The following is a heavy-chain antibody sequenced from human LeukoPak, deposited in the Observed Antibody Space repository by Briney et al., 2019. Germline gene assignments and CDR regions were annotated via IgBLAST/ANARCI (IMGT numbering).Heavy chain of an antibody. CDR3: ASWRDYLDY. Sequence: PSETLSLTCAVSGSSISSDNWWSWVRQPPGKGLEWIGDIYHSGSTNYNPSLKSRVTISVDTSKNQFSLKLSSVTAADTAVYYCASWRDYLDYWGQGTLVTVSS. CDR2: IYHSGST. V-gene: IGHV4-4*02. D-gene: IGHD3-3*01. J-gene: IGHJ4*02. CDR1: GSSISSDNW.